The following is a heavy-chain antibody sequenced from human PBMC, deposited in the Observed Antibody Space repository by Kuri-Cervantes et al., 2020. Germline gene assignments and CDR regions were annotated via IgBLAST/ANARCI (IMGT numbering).Heavy chain of an antibody. CDR2: VYHSGSA. CDR1: GGSVSNNNW. Sequence: SETLSLTCAVSGGSVSNNNWWTWVRQPPGKGLEWIGEVYHSGSAHYNPSLKSRVTISLDKSQNLFSLEVTSVTAADTALYYCARGRIRGGYYGDYVISRAFDIWGQGTMVTVSS. D-gene: IGHD4-17*01. V-gene: IGHV4-4*02. J-gene: IGHJ3*02. CDR3: ARGRIRGGYYGDYVISRAFDI.